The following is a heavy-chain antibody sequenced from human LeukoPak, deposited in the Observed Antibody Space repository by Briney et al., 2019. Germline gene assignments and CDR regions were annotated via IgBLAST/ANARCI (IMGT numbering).Heavy chain of an antibody. D-gene: IGHD3-10*01. CDR3: ARVREFHDYGDY. V-gene: IGHV3-53*01. CDR1: GFTVGSNY. Sequence: GGSLRLSCAASGFTVGSNYMSWVRQAPGKGLEWVSVIYSGGSTYYADSVKGRFTISRDNSKNTLYLQMNSLRADDTAVYYCARVREFHDYGDYWGQGTLVTVSS. J-gene: IGHJ4*02. CDR2: IYSGGST.